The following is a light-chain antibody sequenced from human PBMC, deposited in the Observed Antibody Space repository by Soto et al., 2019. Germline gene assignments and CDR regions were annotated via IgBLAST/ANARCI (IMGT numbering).Light chain of an antibody. CDR2: GTS. CDR3: QQDGSSAIT. J-gene: IGKJ4*01. V-gene: IGKV3-20*01. Sequence: EIVLTQSPGTLSLSPGERATLSCRASQSVSSSYLVWYQQRPGQPPRLLIYGTSNRAAGIPDRFTGTGSGTDFTLTIYRLEPEDSAVYYCQQDGSSAITFGGGTKV. CDR1: QSVSSSY.